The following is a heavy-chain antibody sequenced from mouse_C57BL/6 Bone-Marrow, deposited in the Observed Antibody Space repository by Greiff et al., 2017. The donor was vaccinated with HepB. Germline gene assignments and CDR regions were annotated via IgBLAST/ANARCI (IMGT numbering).Heavy chain of an antibody. CDR3: ARGVYYGSSSWFAY. Sequence: VQLQQSGPELVKPGASVKMSCKASGYTFTDYNMHWVKQSHGKSLEWIGYINPNNGGTSYNQKFKGKATLTVNKSSSTAYMELRSLTSEDSAVYYCARGVYYGSSSWFAYWGQGTLVTVSA. CDR2: INPNNGGT. V-gene: IGHV1-22*01. D-gene: IGHD1-1*01. CDR1: GYTFTDYN. J-gene: IGHJ3*01.